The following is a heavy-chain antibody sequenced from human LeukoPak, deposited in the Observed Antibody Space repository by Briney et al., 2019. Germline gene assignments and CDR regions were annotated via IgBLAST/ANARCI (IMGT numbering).Heavy chain of an antibody. Sequence: SETLSLTCTVSGGSISSGSYYWSWIRQPAGKGLEWIGRIYTSGSTNYNPSLKSRVTISVDTSKNQFSLKLSSVTAADAAVYYCARQTPDIVVVPAALPWYYYYYMDVWGKGTTVTISS. J-gene: IGHJ6*03. D-gene: IGHD2-2*01. CDR3: ARQTPDIVVVPAALPWYYYYYMDV. CDR2: IYTSGST. CDR1: GGSISSGSYY. V-gene: IGHV4-61*02.